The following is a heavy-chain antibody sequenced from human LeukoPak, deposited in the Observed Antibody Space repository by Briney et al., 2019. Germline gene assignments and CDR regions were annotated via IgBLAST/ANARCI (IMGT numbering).Heavy chain of an antibody. CDR3: ARDRELGH. Sequence: SETLSLTCTVSGGSISSYYWSWIPQPPGKGLEWIGYIYYSGSTNYNPSLKSRVAISVDTSKNQFSLKVTSVTAADTAFYYCARDRELGHWGQGTLVIVSS. CDR1: GGSISSYY. V-gene: IGHV4-59*01. J-gene: IGHJ4*02. CDR2: IYYSGST. D-gene: IGHD1-7*01.